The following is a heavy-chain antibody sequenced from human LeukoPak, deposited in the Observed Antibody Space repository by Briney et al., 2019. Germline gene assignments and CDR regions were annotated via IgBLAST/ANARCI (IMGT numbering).Heavy chain of an antibody. CDR3: ARGPINDILTGYYNVVHFDY. J-gene: IGHJ4*02. V-gene: IGHV4-34*01. D-gene: IGHD3-9*01. Sequence: SETLSLTCAVCGGSFSGYYWSWIRQPPGKGLEWIGEINHSGSTNYNPSLKSRVTISVDTSKNQFSLKLSSVTAADTAVYYCARGPINDILTGYYNVVHFDYWGQGTLVTVSS. CDR2: INHSGST. CDR1: GGSFSGYY.